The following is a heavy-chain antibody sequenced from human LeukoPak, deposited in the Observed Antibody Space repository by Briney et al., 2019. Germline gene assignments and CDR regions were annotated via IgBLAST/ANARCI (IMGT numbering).Heavy chain of an antibody. J-gene: IGHJ1*01. Sequence: GGSLRLSCAASGFTFSSCSMNWVRQAPGKGLEWVSYISSGSSTIYYADSVKGRFTISRDNAKNSLYLQMSSLRAEDTAVYYCARDIVGAMIIQLWGQGTLVTVSS. CDR1: GFTFSSCS. CDR2: ISSGSSTI. CDR3: ARDIVGAMIIQL. D-gene: IGHD1-26*01. V-gene: IGHV3-48*04.